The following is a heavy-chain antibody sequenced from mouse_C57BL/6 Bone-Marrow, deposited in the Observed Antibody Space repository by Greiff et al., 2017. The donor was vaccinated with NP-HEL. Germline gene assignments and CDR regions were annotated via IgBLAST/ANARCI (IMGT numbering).Heavy chain of an antibody. V-gene: IGHV6-3*01. J-gene: IGHJ3*01. CDR2: IRLKSDNYAT. Sequence: EVKLMESGGGLVQPGGSMKLSCVASGFTFSNYWMNWVRQSPEKGLEWVAQIRLKSDNYATHYAESVKGRFTISRDDSKSSVYLQMNNLRAEDTGIYYCTESPYYYGSSYLFAYWGQGTLVTVSA. CDR3: TESPYYYGSSYLFAY. CDR1: GFTFSNYW. D-gene: IGHD1-1*01.